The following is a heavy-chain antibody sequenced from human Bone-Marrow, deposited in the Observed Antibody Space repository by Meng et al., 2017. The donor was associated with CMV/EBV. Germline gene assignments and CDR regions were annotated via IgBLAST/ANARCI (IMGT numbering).Heavy chain of an antibody. CDR3: ARDPDSSGYYDY. J-gene: IGHJ4*02. Sequence: GESLKISCAASGFTFSSYGMHWVRQAPGKGLEWVAVIWYDGSNKYYADSVKGRFTISRDNSKNTLYLQMNSLRAEDTAVYYCARDPDSSGYYDYWGQGTLVTVSS. V-gene: IGHV3-33*01. CDR2: IWYDGSNK. D-gene: IGHD3-22*01. CDR1: GFTFSSYG.